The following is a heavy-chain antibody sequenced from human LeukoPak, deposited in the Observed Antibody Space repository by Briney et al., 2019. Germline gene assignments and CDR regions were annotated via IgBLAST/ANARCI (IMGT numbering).Heavy chain of an antibody. CDR1: GGSISSYY. J-gene: IGHJ5*02. CDR3: ANIPNYYDTSGYHL. Sequence: PSETLSLTCTVSGGSISSYYWSWIRQPPGKGLEWIGYIYYSAYSESTNYNPSLKSRVTILVDTSKNQFSLQLSSVTAADTAVYYCANIPNYYDTSGYHLWGQGTLVTVSS. D-gene: IGHD3-22*01. CDR2: IYYSAYSEST. V-gene: IGHV4-59*08.